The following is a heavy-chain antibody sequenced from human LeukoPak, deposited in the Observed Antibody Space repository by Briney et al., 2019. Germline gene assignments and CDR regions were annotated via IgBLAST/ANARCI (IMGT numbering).Heavy chain of an antibody. CDR2: ISAYNGNT. D-gene: IGHD1-26*01. CDR3: ARPVVGAGHDAFDI. J-gene: IGHJ3*02. V-gene: IGHV1-18*01. Sequence: EASAKVSCKASGYSFTSYGISWVRQAPGQGLEWMGWISAYNGNTNYAQKFRGRVTLTTDTSTSTAYMELRSLRSDDTAVYYCARPVVGAGHDAFDIWGQGTLVTVSS. CDR1: GYSFTSYG.